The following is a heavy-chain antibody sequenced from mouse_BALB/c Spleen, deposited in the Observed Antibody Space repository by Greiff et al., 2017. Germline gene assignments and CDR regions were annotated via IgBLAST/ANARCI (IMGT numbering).Heavy chain of an antibody. CDR2: ISSGGSYT. D-gene: IGHD2-1*01. CDR3: TRVDGNYEDYAMDY. Sequence: EVHLVESGGGLVKPGGSLKLSCAASGFTFSSYTMSWVRQTPEKRLEWVATISSGGSYTYYPDSVKGRFTISRDNAKNTLYLQMSSLKSEDTAMYYCTRVDGNYEDYAMDYWGQGTSVTVSS. J-gene: IGHJ4*01. CDR1: GFTFSSYT. V-gene: IGHV5-6-4*01.